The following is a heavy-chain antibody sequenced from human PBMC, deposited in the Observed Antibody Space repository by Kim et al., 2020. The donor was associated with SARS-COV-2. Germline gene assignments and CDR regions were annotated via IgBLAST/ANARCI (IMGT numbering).Heavy chain of an antibody. Sequence: GGSLRLSCESSGFTFRNAWLSWVRQAPGKGLEWVGLIKSKTNGGTTEYAAPVKGRFTISRDDSKNTMYVQMNGLKIEDTAVYYCTTALMVDGNWFDPWGQGTLVTVSS. V-gene: IGHV3-15*01. CDR1: GFTFRNAW. CDR3: TTALMVDGNWFDP. D-gene: IGHD2-8*02. J-gene: IGHJ5*02. CDR2: IKSKTNGGTT.